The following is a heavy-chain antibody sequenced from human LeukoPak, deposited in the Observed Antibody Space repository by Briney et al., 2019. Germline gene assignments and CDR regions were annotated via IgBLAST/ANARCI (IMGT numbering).Heavy chain of an antibody. CDR1: GGSISSSSYY. Sequence: PSETLSLTCTVSGGSISSSSYYWSWIRQPPGKGLEWIGFLFYGGDTYYNPSLKSRVAISVDTFKNQFSLKLTSVTAADTAVYFCARHDGYNYARIDYWGQGTLVTVSS. V-gene: IGHV4-39*01. D-gene: IGHD5-18*01. J-gene: IGHJ4*02. CDR3: ARHDGYNYARIDY. CDR2: LFYGGDT.